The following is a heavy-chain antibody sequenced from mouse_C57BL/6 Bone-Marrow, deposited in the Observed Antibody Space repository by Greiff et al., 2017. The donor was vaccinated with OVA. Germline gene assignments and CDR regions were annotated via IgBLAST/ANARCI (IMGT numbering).Heavy chain of an antibody. Sequence: VQLQESGPELVKPGASVKISCKASGYAFSSSWMNWVKQRPGKGLEWIGRIYPGDGDTNYNGKFKGKATLTADKSSSTAYMQLSSLTSEDSAVYFCACTVVADVWGTGTTVTVSS. J-gene: IGHJ1*03. D-gene: IGHD1-1*01. CDR1: GYAFSSSW. CDR3: ACTVVADV. V-gene: IGHV1-82*01. CDR2: IYPGDGDT.